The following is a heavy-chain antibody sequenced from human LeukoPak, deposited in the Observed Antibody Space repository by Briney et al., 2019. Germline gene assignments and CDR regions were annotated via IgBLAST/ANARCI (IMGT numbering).Heavy chain of an antibody. J-gene: IGHJ4*02. CDR3: AKDQYSPTYYYDSSGPGVDY. Sequence: GGSLRLSCAASGFTFSAYNMSWVRQAPGKGLEWVSAISGSGGSTYYADSVKGRFTISRDNSKNTLYLQMNSLRAEDTAVYYCAKDQYSPTYYYDSSGPGVDYWGQGTLVTVSS. D-gene: IGHD3-22*01. CDR2: ISGSGGST. CDR1: GFTFSAYN. V-gene: IGHV3-23*01.